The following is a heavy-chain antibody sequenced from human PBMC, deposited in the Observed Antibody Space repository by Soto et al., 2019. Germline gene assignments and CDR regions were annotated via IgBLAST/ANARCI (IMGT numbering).Heavy chain of an antibody. CDR3: AMVDVYVTPSPQDV. D-gene: IGHD3-16*01. CDR2: INTYNGNT. J-gene: IGHJ6*02. CDR1: GYTFTRYG. Sequence: QVQLVQSGAEVKNPGASVKVSCKASGYTFTRYGIGWARQAPGQGLEWMGWINTYNGNTNSAQNVQGRVTLTTDTSTRTSYIELRTLRSNDTAIYYSAMVDVYVTPSPQDVWGQGTTFIVSS. V-gene: IGHV1-18*01.